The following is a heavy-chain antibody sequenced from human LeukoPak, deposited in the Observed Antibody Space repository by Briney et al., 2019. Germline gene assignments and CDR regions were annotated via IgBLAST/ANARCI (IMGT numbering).Heavy chain of an antibody. D-gene: IGHD2-2*01. CDR1: GYSVSSGYY. V-gene: IGHV4-38-2*02. CDR2: IYRSGST. J-gene: IGHJ6*03. Sequence: PSETLSLTCTVSGYSVSSGYYWGWIRPTPGKGLEWIGSIYRSGSTNYNPSLKSRVTISVDTSKNQFSLKVNSVTAADTALYYCARGDCNSTICYSHMDVWGKGTTVTVSS. CDR3: ARGDCNSTICYSHMDV.